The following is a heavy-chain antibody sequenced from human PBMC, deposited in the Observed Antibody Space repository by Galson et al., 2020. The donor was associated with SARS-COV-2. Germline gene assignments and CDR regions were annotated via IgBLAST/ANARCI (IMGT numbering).Heavy chain of an antibody. D-gene: IGHD2-2*01. CDR1: GFTFTSSA. CDR2: IVVGSGNT. CDR3: AAPDCSSTSCYDAFDI. V-gene: IGHV1-58*01. J-gene: IGHJ3*02. Sequence: SVKVSCRASGFTFTSSAVQWVRQARGQRLEWIGWIVVGSGNTNYAQKFQERVTITRDMSTSTAYMELSRLRSEDTAVYYCAAPDCSSTSCYDAFDIWGQGTMVTVSS.